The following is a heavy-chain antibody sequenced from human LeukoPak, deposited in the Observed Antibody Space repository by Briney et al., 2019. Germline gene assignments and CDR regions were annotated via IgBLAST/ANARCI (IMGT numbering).Heavy chain of an antibody. D-gene: IGHD2-15*01. CDR1: GFTFSSYS. Sequence: PGGSLRLSCAASGFTFSSYSMNWVRQAPGKGLEWVSSISSSSSYIYYADSVKGRFTISRDNAKNSLYLQMNSLRAEDTAVYYCASRAVVAATAYDYWGQGTLVTVSS. CDR3: ASRAVVAATAYDY. CDR2: ISSSSSYI. V-gene: IGHV3-21*01. J-gene: IGHJ4*02.